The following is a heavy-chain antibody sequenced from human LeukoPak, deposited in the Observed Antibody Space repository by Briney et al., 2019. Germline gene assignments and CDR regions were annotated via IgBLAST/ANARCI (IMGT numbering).Heavy chain of an antibody. D-gene: IGHD5-24*01. CDR1: GFTFSNYR. J-gene: IGHJ3*02. Sequence: GGSLRLSCAASGFTFSNYRMNWVRQAPGKGLEWVSSISSSSIYIYYADSLKGRFTISRDNAKNSLYLQMNSLRAEDTAVYYCARGRDGYNLVDAFDIWGQGIMVAVSS. CDR3: ARGRDGYNLVDAFDI. CDR2: ISSSSIYI. V-gene: IGHV3-21*01.